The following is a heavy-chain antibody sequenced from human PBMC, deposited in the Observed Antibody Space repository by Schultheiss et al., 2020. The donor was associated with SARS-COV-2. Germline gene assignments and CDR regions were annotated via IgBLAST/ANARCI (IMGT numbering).Heavy chain of an antibody. CDR1: GYSFNTYW. V-gene: IGHV5-51*01. CDR3: ARQGGTVVAGTANFDL. CDR2: IYPGDSDT. Sequence: GGSLRLSCEGSGYSFNTYWIGWVRQMPGKGLEWMGIIYPGDSDTRYSPSFQGQVTISADKSLSAAYLQWTSLKASDTAIYYCARQGGTVVAGTANFDLWGRGTLVTVSS. D-gene: IGHD2-15*01. J-gene: IGHJ2*01.